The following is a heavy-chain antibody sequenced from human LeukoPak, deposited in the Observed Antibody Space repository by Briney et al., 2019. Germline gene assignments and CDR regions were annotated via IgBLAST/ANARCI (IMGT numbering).Heavy chain of an antibody. CDR1: GYTFTSYY. CDR3: ARGRRIFCSSTSCYSRGWFDP. CDR2: INPSGGST. V-gene: IGHV1-46*01. J-gene: IGHJ5*02. D-gene: IGHD2-2*01. Sequence: ASVKVSCKASGYTFTSYYMHWVRQAPGQGLGLMGIINPSGGSTSYAQKFQGRVTMTRDTSTSTVYMELSSLRSEDTAVYYCARGRRIFCSSTSCYSRGWFDPWGQGTLVTVFS.